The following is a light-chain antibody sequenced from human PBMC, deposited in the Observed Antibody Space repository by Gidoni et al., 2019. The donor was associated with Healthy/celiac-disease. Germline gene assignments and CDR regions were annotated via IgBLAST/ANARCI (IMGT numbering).Light chain of an antibody. CDR1: QTVSSN. V-gene: IGKV3D-15*01. J-gene: IGKJ5*01. Sequence: ELVLTQPPATLSVSPGERATLACMASQTVSSNLAWYQQKPGQAPRLLIYGASTRATGIPARFSGSGSGTEFTLTISSLQSEDFAVYYCQQYNNWTPITFGQXTRLEIK. CDR3: QQYNNWTPIT. CDR2: GAS.